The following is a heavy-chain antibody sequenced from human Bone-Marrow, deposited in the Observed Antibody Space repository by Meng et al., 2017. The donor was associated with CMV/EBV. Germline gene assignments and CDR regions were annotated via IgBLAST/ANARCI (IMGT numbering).Heavy chain of an antibody. CDR3: ARKGADYFDSSGYPRSPKYCDY. Sequence: SETLSLTCTVSGGSVSSGSYYWSWIRQPPGKGLEWIGYIYYSGSTNYNPSLKSRVTISVDTSKNQFSLKLSSVTAADTAVYYCARKGADYFDSSGYPRSPKYCDYWGQGKLVNVAS. CDR1: GGSVSSGSYY. J-gene: IGHJ4*02. V-gene: IGHV4-61*01. CDR2: IYYSGST. D-gene: IGHD3-22*01.